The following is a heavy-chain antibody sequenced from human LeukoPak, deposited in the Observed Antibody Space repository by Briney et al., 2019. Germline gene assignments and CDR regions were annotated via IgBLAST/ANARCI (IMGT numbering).Heavy chain of an antibody. D-gene: IGHD3-9*01. V-gene: IGHV3-30*18. Sequence: GRSLRLSCAASGFTLSSYGMHWVRQAPGKGLEWVAVISYDGSNKYYADSVKGRFTISRDNSKNTLYLQMNSLRAEDTAVYYCAKDHLDYDILTGLDYWGQGTLVTVSS. CDR3: AKDHLDYDILTGLDY. J-gene: IGHJ4*02. CDR1: GFTLSSYG. CDR2: ISYDGSNK.